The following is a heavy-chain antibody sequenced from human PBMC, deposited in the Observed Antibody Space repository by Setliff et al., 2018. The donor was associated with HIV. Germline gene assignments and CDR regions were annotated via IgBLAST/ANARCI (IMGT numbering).Heavy chain of an antibody. Sequence: SETLSLTCTISGGSFGVYRWSWIRQSAGRGLEWIGRIDSSGTTDYKPSLKSRVTISIDTSRNQFSLTVSSVTAADTAVYYCAREIPYSYGGRGHPLWGQGTLVTVSS. CDR1: GGSFGVYR. J-gene: IGHJ4*02. CDR3: AREIPYSYGGRGHPL. D-gene: IGHD3-22*01. CDR2: IDSSGTT. V-gene: IGHV4-4*07.